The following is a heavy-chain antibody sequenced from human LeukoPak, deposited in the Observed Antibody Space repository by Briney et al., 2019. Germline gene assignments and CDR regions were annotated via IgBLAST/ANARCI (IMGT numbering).Heavy chain of an antibody. CDR3: ARDRDTAMATDDY. CDR2: IWYDGSNK. J-gene: IGHJ4*02. V-gene: IGHV3-33*01. D-gene: IGHD5-18*01. CDR1: GSTFSSYG. Sequence: GGSLRLSCAASGSTFSSYGMHWVRQAPGKGLEWVAVIWYDGSNKYYADSVKGRFTISRDNSKNTLYLQMNSLRAEDTAVYYCARDRDTAMATDDYWGQGTLVIVSS.